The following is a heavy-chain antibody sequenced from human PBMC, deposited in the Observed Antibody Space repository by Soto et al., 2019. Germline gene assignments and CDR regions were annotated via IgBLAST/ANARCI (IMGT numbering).Heavy chain of an antibody. D-gene: IGHD2-21*02. V-gene: IGHV1-69*01. CDR2: IIPVFRSA. CDR3: ARRYCASDNCPLFYYFVDL. Sequence: VKVSCKASGGTFNKFAFSWVRQAPGQGFEWMGGIIPVFRSANYAQRFRGRITITADEYTSTVYLYLNDLRSDDTAVYYCARRYCASDNCPLFYYFVDLWGLGTTVTVSS. CDR1: GGTFNKFA. J-gene: IGHJ6*02.